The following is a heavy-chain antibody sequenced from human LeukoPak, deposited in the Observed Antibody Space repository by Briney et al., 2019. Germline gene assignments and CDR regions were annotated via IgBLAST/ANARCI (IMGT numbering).Heavy chain of an antibody. V-gene: IGHV4-34*01. CDR1: GGSITDYY. CDR3: ARHSPGSSGGYGFYYYYYMDV. D-gene: IGHD5-12*01. CDR2: INHSGST. J-gene: IGHJ6*03. Sequence: PAETLSLTCALSGGSITDYYYNWVRQPPGKGLEWIGEINHSGSTTYNPSLKSRVTISVDTSKNQFSLKLSSVTAADTAVYYCARHSPGSSGGYGFYYYYYMDVWGKGTTVTISS.